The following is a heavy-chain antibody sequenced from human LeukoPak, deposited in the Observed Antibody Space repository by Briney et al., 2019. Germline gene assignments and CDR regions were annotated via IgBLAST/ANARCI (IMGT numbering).Heavy chain of an antibody. Sequence: SETLSLTCTVSGGSISSGSYYWSWIRQPPGKGLEWIGYIYHSGSTYYNPSLKSRVTISVDRSKNQFSLKLSSVTAADTAVYYCAREAVPVGATPHFDYWGQGTLVTVSS. CDR2: IYHSGST. V-gene: IGHV4-30-2*01. CDR1: GGSISSGSYY. J-gene: IGHJ4*02. D-gene: IGHD1-26*01. CDR3: AREAVPVGATPHFDY.